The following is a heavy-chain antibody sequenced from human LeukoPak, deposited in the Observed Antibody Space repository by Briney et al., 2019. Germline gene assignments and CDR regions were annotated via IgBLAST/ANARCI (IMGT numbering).Heavy chain of an antibody. CDR3: ASATAYFDY. CDR1: GGSISSSSYY. Sequence: SETLSLTCTASGGSISSSSYYWGWIRQPPGKGLEWIGSIYYSGSTYYNPSLKSRVTISVDTSKNQFSLKLSSVTAADTAVYYCASATAYFDYWGQGTLVTVSS. D-gene: IGHD4-17*01. J-gene: IGHJ4*02. V-gene: IGHV4-39*07. CDR2: IYYSGST.